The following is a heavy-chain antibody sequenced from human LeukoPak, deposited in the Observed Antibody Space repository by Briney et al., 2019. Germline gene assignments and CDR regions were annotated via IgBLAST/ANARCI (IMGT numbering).Heavy chain of an antibody. Sequence: GGSLRLSCAASGFTFSSYAMHWVRQAPGKGLEWVAVISYDGSNKYYADSVKGRFTISRDNSKNTLYLQMNSLRAEDTAVYYCARAFRELDIVVVVAATPIGHWGQGTLVTVSS. V-gene: IGHV3-30*04. CDR2: ISYDGSNK. CDR3: ARAFRELDIVVVVAATPIGH. D-gene: IGHD2-15*01. J-gene: IGHJ4*02. CDR1: GFTFSSYA.